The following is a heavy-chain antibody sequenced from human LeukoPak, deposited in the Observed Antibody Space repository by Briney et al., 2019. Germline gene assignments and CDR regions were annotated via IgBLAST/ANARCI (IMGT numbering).Heavy chain of an antibody. J-gene: IGHJ4*02. CDR2: ISGSGGST. V-gene: IGHV3-23*01. CDR3: VHDYVWGSYRRNYFDY. CDR1: GFTFNSYA. D-gene: IGHD3-16*02. Sequence: GGSLRLSCAASGFTFNSYAMSWVRQAPGKGLEWVSAISGSGGSTYYADSVKGRFTISRDNSKNTLYLQMNSLRAEDTAVYYCVHDYVWGSYRRNYFDYWGQGTLVTVSS.